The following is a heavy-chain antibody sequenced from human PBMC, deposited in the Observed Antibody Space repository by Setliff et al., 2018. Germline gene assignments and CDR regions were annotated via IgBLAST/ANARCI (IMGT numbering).Heavy chain of an antibody. V-gene: IGHV3-33*01. D-gene: IGHD3-3*01. J-gene: IGHJ4*02. CDR2: MWSDGTKK. Sequence: LRLSCAASGFIFRNYGIHWVRQTPGKGLEWVAVMWSDGTKKYYADSVKGRFTVSRDISRNTVYLQMNSLTAEDTAMYYCATLSKDLNYWGQGTLVTVSS. CDR3: ATLSKDLNY. CDR1: GFIFRNYG.